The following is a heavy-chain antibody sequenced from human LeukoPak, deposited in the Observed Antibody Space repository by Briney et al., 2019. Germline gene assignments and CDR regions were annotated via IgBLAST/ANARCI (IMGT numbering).Heavy chain of an antibody. CDR1: GYTFTRYY. Sequence: ASVKVSCKTSGYTFTRYYMQWVRQAPGHGLERMAIIYPISGATDYAQKFQGRGTMTRDTSTSTVYMELSILRSEDTAMYYCARLPYRDGVAQDYWGQGTLVTVSP. J-gene: IGHJ4*02. D-gene: IGHD3-16*02. CDR2: IYPISGAT. CDR3: ARLPYRDGVAQDY. V-gene: IGHV1-46*01.